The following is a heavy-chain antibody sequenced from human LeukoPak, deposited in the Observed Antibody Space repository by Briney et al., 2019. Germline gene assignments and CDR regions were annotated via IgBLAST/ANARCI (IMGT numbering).Heavy chain of an antibody. V-gene: IGHV3-23*01. CDR3: AKSGYNRFDY. CDR2: MSSSDDGR. D-gene: IGHD5-24*01. Sequence: GGSLRLSCATSGFSFSSYAMSWVRQAPGKGLEWVSAMSSSDDGRYYAASVRGRFTISRDNSKNTLYLQMNSLIAEDTAVYYCAKSGYNRFDYWGQGTRVTVSS. J-gene: IGHJ4*02. CDR1: GFSFSSYA.